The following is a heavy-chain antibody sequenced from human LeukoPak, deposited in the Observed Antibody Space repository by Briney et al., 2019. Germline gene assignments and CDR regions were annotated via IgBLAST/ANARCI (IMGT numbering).Heavy chain of an antibody. CDR3: ARDRGEDCSSTSCYTLDY. D-gene: IGHD2-2*02. J-gene: IGHJ4*02. V-gene: IGHV1-69*04. Sequence: SVKVSCKASGGTFSSYAISWVRQAPGQGLEWMGRIIPILGIANYAQKFQGRVTITADKSTSTAYMELSSLRSEDTAVYYCARDRGEDCSSTSCYTLDYWGQGTLVTVSS. CDR2: IIPILGIA. CDR1: GGTFSSYA.